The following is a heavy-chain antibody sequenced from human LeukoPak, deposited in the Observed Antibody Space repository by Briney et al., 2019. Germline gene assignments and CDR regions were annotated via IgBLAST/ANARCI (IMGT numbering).Heavy chain of an antibody. V-gene: IGHV4-34*11. CDR3: ARDSYSNYGGYYYYYMDV. CDR1: GGSFSGYY. CDR2: IYYGGSA. J-gene: IGHJ6*03. D-gene: IGHD4-11*01. Sequence: SETLSLTCAVYGGSFSGYYWSWIRQPPGKGLEWIGNIYYGGSANYNPSLKNRVTISLDTSKNQFSLNLRSVTAADTAVYYCARDSYSNYGGYYYYYMDVWGKGTTVTVSS.